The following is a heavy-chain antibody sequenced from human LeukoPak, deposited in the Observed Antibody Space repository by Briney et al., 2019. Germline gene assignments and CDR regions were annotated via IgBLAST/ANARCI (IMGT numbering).Heavy chain of an antibody. J-gene: IGHJ4*02. CDR3: ARVERWLQSRPDY. V-gene: IGHV1-2*02. CDR1: GYTFTGYY. D-gene: IGHD5-24*01. Sequence: ASVKVSCKASGYTFTGYYMHWVRQAPGQGLEWMGWINPNSGGTNYAQKLQGRVTMTTDTSTSTAYMELRGLRSDDTAVYYCARVERWLQSRPDYWGQGTLVTVSS. CDR2: INPNSGGT.